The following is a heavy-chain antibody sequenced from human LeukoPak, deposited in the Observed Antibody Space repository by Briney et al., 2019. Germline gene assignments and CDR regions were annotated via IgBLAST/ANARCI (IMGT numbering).Heavy chain of an antibody. Sequence: GASVKVSCKASGGTFSSYAISWVRQAPGQGLEWMGGIIPIFGTANYAQKFQGRVTITTDESTSTAYMELSSLRSEDTAVYYCALDNWNEGGLDPSLWVYYFDYWGQGTLVTVSS. V-gene: IGHV1-69*05. CDR1: GGTFSSYA. D-gene: IGHD1-20*01. J-gene: IGHJ4*02. CDR2: IIPIFGTA. CDR3: ALDNWNEGGLDPSLWVYYFDY.